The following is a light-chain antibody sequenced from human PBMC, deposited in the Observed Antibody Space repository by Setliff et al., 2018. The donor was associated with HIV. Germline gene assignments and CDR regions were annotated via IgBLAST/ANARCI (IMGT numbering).Light chain of an antibody. V-gene: IGKV1-9*01. Sequence: DIQLTQSPSVLSASVGDRLTITCRASQDISSILAWYKQKPGKVPELLIYDASTLESGVPSRFSGSGSGTEFTLTISSLQPEDFATYSCQQLNSPPLTFRGGTKVDIK. CDR2: DAS. CDR3: QQLNSPPLT. J-gene: IGKJ4*01. CDR1: QDISSI.